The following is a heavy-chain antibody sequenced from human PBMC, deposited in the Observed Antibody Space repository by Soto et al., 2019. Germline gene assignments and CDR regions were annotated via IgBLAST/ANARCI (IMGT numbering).Heavy chain of an antibody. Sequence: PSETLSLTCAVYGGSFSGYYWSWIRQPPGKGLEWIGEINHSGSTNYNPSLKSRVTISVDTSKNQFSLKLSSVTAADTAVYYCARGRVQLWSKGSWFDPWGQGTLVTVSS. D-gene: IGHD5-18*01. CDR2: INHSGST. J-gene: IGHJ5*02. V-gene: IGHV4-34*01. CDR3: ARGRVQLWSKGSWFDP. CDR1: GGSFSGYY.